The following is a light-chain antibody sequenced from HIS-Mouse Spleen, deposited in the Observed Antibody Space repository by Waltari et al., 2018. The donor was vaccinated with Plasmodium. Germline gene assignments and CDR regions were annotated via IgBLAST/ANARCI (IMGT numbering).Light chain of an antibody. CDR2: KAS. CDR3: QQYNSYSPYT. V-gene: IGKV1-5*03. Sequence: DIQMTQSPSTLSASVGDRVTITCRPSQSISSWLAWYQQKPGKTPKPLIYKASSLESGVPSRFSGSGSGTEFTLTISSLQPDDFATYYCQQYNSYSPYTFGQGTKLEIK. CDR1: QSISSW. J-gene: IGKJ2*01.